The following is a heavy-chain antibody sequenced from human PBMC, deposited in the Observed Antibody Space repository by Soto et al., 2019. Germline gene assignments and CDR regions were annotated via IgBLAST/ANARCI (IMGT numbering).Heavy chain of an antibody. J-gene: IGHJ4*02. CDR2: IYPGDSDT. Sequence: VESLKISCKGSGYSFTNFWIGWVRQMPGKGLEWMGIIYPGDSDTRYSPSFKGQVTISADRSISTAYLQWTSRKASDTAMYYCPRPEGRSYPSGWYLSYWGQGTLVTVSS. CDR1: GYSFTNFW. D-gene: IGHD6-19*01. CDR3: PRPEGRSYPSGWYLSY. V-gene: IGHV5-51*01.